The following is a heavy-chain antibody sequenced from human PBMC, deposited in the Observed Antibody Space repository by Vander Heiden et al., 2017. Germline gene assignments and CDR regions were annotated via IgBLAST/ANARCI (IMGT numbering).Heavy chain of an antibody. CDR2: IYYSGST. CDR3: ARVSGEAFDI. CDR1: GGSISSYY. Sequence: QVQLQESGPGLVKPSETLSLTCTVSGGSISSYYWSWIRQPPGKGLEWIGYIYYSGSTNDNPSLKSRVTISVDTSKNQFSMKMRYVTAADTAVYDCARVSGEAFDIWGDGRMVTVCS. D-gene: IGHD3-10*01. V-gene: IGHV4-59*01. J-gene: IGHJ3*02.